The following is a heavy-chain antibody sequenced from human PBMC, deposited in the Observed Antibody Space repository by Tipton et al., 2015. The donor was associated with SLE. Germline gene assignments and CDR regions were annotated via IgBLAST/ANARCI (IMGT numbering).Heavy chain of an antibody. CDR3: ARGGYSHY. Sequence: LRLSCTVSGGSISSHYWSWIRQPPGKGLEWIGYIYYSGSTNYNPSLKSRVTISVDTSKNQFSLKLSSVTAADTAVYYCARGGYSHYWGQGTLVTVSS. CDR2: IYYSGST. D-gene: IGHD5-18*01. V-gene: IGHV4-59*11. CDR1: GGSISSHY. J-gene: IGHJ4*02.